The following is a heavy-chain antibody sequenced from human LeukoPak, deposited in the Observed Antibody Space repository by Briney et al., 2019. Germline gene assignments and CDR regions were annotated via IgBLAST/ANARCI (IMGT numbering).Heavy chain of an antibody. J-gene: IGHJ4*02. D-gene: IGHD3-16*02. CDR3: ARGGQPLYDYVWGSYRYYFDY. CDR2: IYPGDSDT. V-gene: IGHV5-51*01. CDR1: GYSFTSYL. Sequence: GESLKISCEGSGYSFTSYLIGWVRQLPGKGLEWMGIIYPGDSDTRYSPSFQGQVTISDNKSISTAYLQWSSLKASDTAMYYCARGGQPLYDYVWGSYRYYFDYWGQGTLVTVSS.